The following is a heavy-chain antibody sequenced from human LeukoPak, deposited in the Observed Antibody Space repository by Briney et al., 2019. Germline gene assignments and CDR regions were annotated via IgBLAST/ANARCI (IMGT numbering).Heavy chain of an antibody. CDR3: AREYCSSTSCYVRYFDY. D-gene: IGHD2-2*01. J-gene: IGHJ4*02. Sequence: SVKVSCKASGGTFSSYAISWERQAPGQGLEWMGGIIPIFGTANYAQKFQGRVTITADESTSTAYMEPSSLRSEDTAVYYCAREYCSSTSCYVRYFDYWGQGTLVTVSS. V-gene: IGHV1-69*13. CDR1: GGTFSSYA. CDR2: IIPIFGTA.